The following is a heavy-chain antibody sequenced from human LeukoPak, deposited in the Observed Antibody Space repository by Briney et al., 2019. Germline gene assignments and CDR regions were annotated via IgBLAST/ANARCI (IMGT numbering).Heavy chain of an antibody. CDR1: GDSISRSLYY. V-gene: IGHV4-39*07. CDR2: IYYSGST. D-gene: IGHD5-24*01. CDR3: ARGGSRDGYNRPLDY. J-gene: IGHJ4*02. Sequence: PSETLSLTCTVSGDSISRSLYYWGWIRQPPGKGLEWIGTIYYSGSTYYSPSLKSRVTTSVDTSKNQFSLKLSSVTAADTAVYYCARGGSRDGYNRPLDYWGQGTLVTVSS.